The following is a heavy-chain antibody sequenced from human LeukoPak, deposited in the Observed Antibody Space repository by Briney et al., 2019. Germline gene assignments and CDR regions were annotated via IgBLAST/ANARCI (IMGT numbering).Heavy chain of an antibody. CDR3: AREYGDYVYGYYYYGMDV. J-gene: IGHJ6*02. Sequence: SETLSLTCTVSGGSISSGGYYWSWIRQHPGKGLEWIGYIYYSGSTYYNPSLKSRVTMSVDTSKNQFSLKLSSVTAADTAVYYCAREYGDYVYGYYYYGMDVWGQGTTVTVSS. CDR2: IYYSGST. D-gene: IGHD4-17*01. CDR1: GGSISSGGYY. V-gene: IGHV4-31*03.